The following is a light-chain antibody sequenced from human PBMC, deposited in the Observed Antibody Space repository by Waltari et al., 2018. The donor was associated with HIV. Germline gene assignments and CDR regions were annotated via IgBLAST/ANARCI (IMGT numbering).Light chain of an antibody. CDR3: CSYSDSGTIL. CDR1: SSDIGSFDY. CDR2: DVT. Sequence: SALTQPASVSGSPGQSITISCLGASSDIGSFDYVSWYQQHPDNAPKLILYDVTYRPSGVFGRFSGSGSGSMASLTISGLQPEDEADYFCCSYSDSGTILFGGGTRVTVL. V-gene: IGLV2-14*03. J-gene: IGLJ2*01.